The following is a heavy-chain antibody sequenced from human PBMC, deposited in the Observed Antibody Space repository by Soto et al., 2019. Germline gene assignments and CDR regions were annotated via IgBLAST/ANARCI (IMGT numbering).Heavy chain of an antibody. CDR2: IYSGGNT. Sequence: GGSMRLSCAVSGFTLSSNYMSWVRQAPGKGLEWVSVIYSGGNTYYTDSVKGRFTNSRHNSKNTLYLQMNSRGAEVSAVSYDARGGTGYSGYDYAFDIWGQGTMVTVSS. J-gene: IGHJ3*02. CDR1: GFTLSSNY. CDR3: ARGGTGYSGYDYAFDI. V-gene: IGHV3-53*01. D-gene: IGHD5-12*01.